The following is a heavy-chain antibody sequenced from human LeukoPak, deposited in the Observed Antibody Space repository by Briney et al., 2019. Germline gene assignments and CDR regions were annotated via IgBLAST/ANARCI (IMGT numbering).Heavy chain of an antibody. J-gene: IGHJ5*01. CDR3: VKDPRDTYGTNWFVS. Sequence: GGSLRLSCVASGFSFGNYAMSWVRQAPGKGLQWVSQISGTGGATWYAGFARDRFAISRDNSKKTLYLQMSGLRVEDTAMYYCVKDPRDTYGTNWFVSWGQGTLLIVSS. D-gene: IGHD2-21*01. CDR1: GFSFGNYA. V-gene: IGHV3-23*01. CDR2: ISGTGGAT.